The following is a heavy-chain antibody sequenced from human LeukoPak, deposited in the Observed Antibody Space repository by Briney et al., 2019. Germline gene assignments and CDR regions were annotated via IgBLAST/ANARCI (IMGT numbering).Heavy chain of an antibody. CDR3: AREQPYFDY. J-gene: IGHJ4*02. CDR1: GGSFSGYY. Sequence: PSETLSLTCAVYGGSFSGYYWSWIRQPPGKGLEWIGEINHSGTTNYNPSLKSRVTMSVDTSKNQFSLKLTSVTAADTAVYYCAREQPYFDYWGQGTLVTVSS. V-gene: IGHV4-34*01. D-gene: IGHD1/OR15-1a*01. CDR2: INHSGTT.